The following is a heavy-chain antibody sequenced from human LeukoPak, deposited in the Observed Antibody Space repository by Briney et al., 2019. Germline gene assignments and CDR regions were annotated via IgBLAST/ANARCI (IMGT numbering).Heavy chain of an antibody. D-gene: IGHD2-15*01. V-gene: IGHV3-48*04. CDR1: GFTFSTYS. CDR2: ISDTSRTI. J-gene: IGHJ4*02. Sequence: GGSLRLSCAASGFTFSTYSTNWVRQAPGKGLEWFSYISDTSRTIYYADSVKGRFTISRDNAENSLYLQMNSLKAEDTAVYFCARGYCSGGSCYFDYWGQGTLVTVSS. CDR3: ARGYCSGGSCYFDY.